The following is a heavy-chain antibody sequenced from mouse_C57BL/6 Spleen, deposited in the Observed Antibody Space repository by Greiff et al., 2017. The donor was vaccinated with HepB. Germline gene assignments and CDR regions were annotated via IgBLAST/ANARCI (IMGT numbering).Heavy chain of an antibody. Sequence: EVQRVESGPGLVKPSQSLSLTCSVTGYSITSGYYWNWIRQFPGNKLEWMGYISYDGSNNYNPSLKNRISITRDTSKNQFFLKLNSVTTEDTATYYCARAPYGSSYPFDYWGQGTTLTVSS. CDR2: ISYDGSN. D-gene: IGHD1-1*01. J-gene: IGHJ2*01. CDR3: ARAPYGSSYPFDY. CDR1: GYSITSGYY. V-gene: IGHV3-6*01.